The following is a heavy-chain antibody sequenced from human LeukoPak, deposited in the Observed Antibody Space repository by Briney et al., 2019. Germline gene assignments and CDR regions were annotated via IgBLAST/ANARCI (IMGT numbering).Heavy chain of an antibody. V-gene: IGHV3-66*01. Sequence: GGSLRLSCAASGXTVSANYMTWVRQAPGKGLEWVSVFYSDGSTFYAASVKGRFTISRDNSKDTGYLQMNSLRAEDTAIYYCARVEGGGLPRWYWGQGTLVIVSS. CDR1: GXTVSANY. CDR2: FYSDGST. J-gene: IGHJ4*02. CDR3: ARVEGGGLPRWY. D-gene: IGHD2-15*01.